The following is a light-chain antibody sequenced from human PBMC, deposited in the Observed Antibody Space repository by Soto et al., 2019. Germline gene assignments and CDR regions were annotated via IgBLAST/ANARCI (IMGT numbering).Light chain of an antibody. CDR1: QSINRG. J-gene: IGKJ2*01. CDR2: KAS. Sequence: DIQMTQSPSTLSASVGDRVTITCRASQSINRGLAWYQQKPGKAPKLLIYKASTLESGVPSRFSGGGIGTEFSLSISSLQPDDFATYYCQQYSTYPYIFGQGTKVEIK. V-gene: IGKV1-5*03. CDR3: QQYSTYPYI.